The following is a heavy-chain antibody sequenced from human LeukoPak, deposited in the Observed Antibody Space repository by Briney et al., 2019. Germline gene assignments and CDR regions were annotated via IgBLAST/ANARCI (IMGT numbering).Heavy chain of an antibody. J-gene: IGHJ4*02. Sequence: PGGSLRLCCAASGFTFVGYAMTWVRQAPGKVLEWVSAINGGGDTTYYADSVKGRFTTSRDKYKNKMYLQMNSLRAEDTALYYCAKALDTYGYMRFDFWGQGTLVTVSS. D-gene: IGHD5-18*01. CDR2: INGGGDTT. CDR1: GFTFVGYA. CDR3: AKALDTYGYMRFDF. V-gene: IGHV3-23*01.